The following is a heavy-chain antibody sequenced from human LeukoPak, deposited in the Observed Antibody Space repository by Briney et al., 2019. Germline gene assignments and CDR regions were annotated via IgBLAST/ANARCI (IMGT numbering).Heavy chain of an antibody. CDR3: AGLYLYYYDSNVDYYFDY. CDR2: ISSSSSTI. D-gene: IGHD3-22*01. Sequence: GGSLRLSCAASGFTFSSYSMNWVRQAPGKGLEWVSYISSSSSTIYYADSVKGRFTISRDNAKNSLYLQMNSLRDEDTAVYYCAGLYLYYYDSNVDYYFDYWGQGTLVTVSS. CDR1: GFTFSSYS. V-gene: IGHV3-48*02. J-gene: IGHJ4*02.